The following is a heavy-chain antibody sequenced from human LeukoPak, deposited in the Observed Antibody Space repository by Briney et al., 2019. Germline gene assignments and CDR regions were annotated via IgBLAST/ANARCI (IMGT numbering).Heavy chain of an antibody. V-gene: IGHV1-8*01. CDR1: GYRLTSYD. D-gene: IGHD6-13*01. CDR2: MNPNSDNT. J-gene: IGHJ6*02. Sequence: GASVKVSCKASGYRLTSYDINWVRQATGQGLERMGRMNPNSDNTGYAQKFQGRVTMTRNTSISTAYMELSSLGSDDTAVYYCARARTPLIAAAGTHYYYGMDVWGQGTTVAVSS. CDR3: ARARTPLIAAAGTHYYYGMDV.